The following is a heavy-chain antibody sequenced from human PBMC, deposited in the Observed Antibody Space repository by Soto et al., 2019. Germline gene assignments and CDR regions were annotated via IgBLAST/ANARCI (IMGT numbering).Heavy chain of an antibody. J-gene: IGHJ4*02. V-gene: IGHV3-23*01. CDR2: ITSSSDST. Sequence: EVQLLESGGCLVQPGGSLRLSCVASGFPFSNFAMSWVRQAPGKGLEWVSVITSSSDSTYFADSVRGRFTISRDNSKNTLYLHLNSLRAEDTAIYYCTTGPFIAGDYWGQGTPVTVTS. CDR1: GFPFSNFA. D-gene: IGHD1-1*01. CDR3: TTGPFIAGDY.